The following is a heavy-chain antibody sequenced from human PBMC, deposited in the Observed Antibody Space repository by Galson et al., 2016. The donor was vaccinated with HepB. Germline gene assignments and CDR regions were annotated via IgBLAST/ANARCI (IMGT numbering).Heavy chain of an antibody. J-gene: IGHJ5*02. Sequence: FWSWIRQPPGKGLEWIGEVNHRGTTNYDPSLESRVTISADTSKNQSSLNLSSVTAADTAVYFCARDGFPGFGSFFDPWGQGTLVAVSS. CDR3: ARDGFPGFGSFFDP. D-gene: IGHD3-10*01. V-gene: IGHV4-34*01. CDR1: F. CDR2: VNHRGTT.